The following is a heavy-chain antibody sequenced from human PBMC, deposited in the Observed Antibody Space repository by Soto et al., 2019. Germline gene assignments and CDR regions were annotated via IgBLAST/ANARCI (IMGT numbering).Heavy chain of an antibody. J-gene: IGHJ3*02. V-gene: IGHV4-59*01. Sequence: PSETLSLTCTVSGGSISSYYWSWIRQPPGKGLEWIGYIYYSGSTNYNPSLKSRVTISVDTSKNQFSLRLSSVTAADTAVYYCARVWGGAFDIWGQGTMVT. CDR1: GGSISSYY. D-gene: IGHD3-10*01. CDR2: IYYSGST. CDR3: ARVWGGAFDI.